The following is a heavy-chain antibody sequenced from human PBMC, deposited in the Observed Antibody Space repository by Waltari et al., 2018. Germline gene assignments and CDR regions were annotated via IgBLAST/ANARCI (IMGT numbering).Heavy chain of an antibody. D-gene: IGHD3-22*01. V-gene: IGHV1-69*12. Sequence: QVQLVQSGAEVKKPESSVKVSCKDSGDTFRSYAISWGRQAPGQGLEWMGGIIPLFGTTNYAQKFQGRVTMTADEPTSTAYVELSSLKSEDTAVYFCARSYYYDRRANYPSLGAFDSWGQGTLVTVSS. CDR1: GDTFRSYA. CDR2: IIPLFGTT. J-gene: IGHJ4*02. CDR3: ARSYYYDRRANYPSLGAFDS.